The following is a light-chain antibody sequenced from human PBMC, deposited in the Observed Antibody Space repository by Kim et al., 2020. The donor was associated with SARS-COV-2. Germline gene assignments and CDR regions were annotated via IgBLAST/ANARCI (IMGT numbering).Light chain of an antibody. CDR2: ATS. CDR1: QDISNS. J-gene: IGKJ4*01. Sequence: SASVGERVTITCRASQDISNSLAWFQQKPGEVPKCLMYATSSLQSGVPSKFSGSGSGTDFTLTISSLQPEDFATYFCQQYKSYPLTFGGGTRWISN. CDR3: QQYKSYPLT. V-gene: IGKV1-16*02.